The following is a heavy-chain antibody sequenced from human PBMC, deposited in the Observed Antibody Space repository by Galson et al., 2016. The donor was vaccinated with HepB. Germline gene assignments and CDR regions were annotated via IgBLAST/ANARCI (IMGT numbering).Heavy chain of an antibody. CDR3: DSGNYPLRFDY. D-gene: IGHD3-10*01. CDR2: IYYTGTI. J-gene: IGHJ4*02. V-gene: IGHV4-39*01. Sequence: SETLSLTCTVSGGSVSNTNSYWDWIRQSPGKGLEWIGSIYYTGTISYNPSLKSRVTISVDPSKNQFSLKLNSVAAADTAVYYCDSGNYPLRFDYWGQGILVTVSA. CDR1: GGSVSNTNSY.